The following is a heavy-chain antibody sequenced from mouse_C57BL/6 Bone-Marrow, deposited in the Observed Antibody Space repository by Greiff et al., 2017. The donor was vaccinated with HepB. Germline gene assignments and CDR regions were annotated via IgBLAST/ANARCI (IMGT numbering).Heavy chain of an antibody. Sequence: QVQLQQSGPGLVQPSQSLSITCTVSGFSLTSYGVHWVRQSPGKGLEWLGVIWRGGSTDYNAAFMSRLSITKDNSKSQVFFKMNSLQADDTAIYYCATPSSHGYDGYYYAMDYWGQGTSVTVSS. D-gene: IGHD2-2*01. CDR2: IWRGGST. J-gene: IGHJ4*01. V-gene: IGHV2-5*01. CDR3: ATPSSHGYDGYYYAMDY. CDR1: GFSLTSYG.